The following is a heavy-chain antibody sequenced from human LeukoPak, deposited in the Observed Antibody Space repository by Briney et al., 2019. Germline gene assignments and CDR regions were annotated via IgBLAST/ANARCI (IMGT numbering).Heavy chain of an antibody. CDR3: AKVLAAAGTERKPYGMDV. D-gene: IGHD6-13*01. J-gene: IGHJ6*02. Sequence: GGSLRLSCAASGFTFSSYSMNWVRQAPGKGLEWVSVIYSGGSTYYADSVKGRFTISRDNSKNTLYLQMNSLRAEDTAVYYCAKVLAAAGTERKPYGMDVWGQGTTVTVSS. CDR2: IYSGGST. CDR1: GFTFSSYS. V-gene: IGHV3-53*01.